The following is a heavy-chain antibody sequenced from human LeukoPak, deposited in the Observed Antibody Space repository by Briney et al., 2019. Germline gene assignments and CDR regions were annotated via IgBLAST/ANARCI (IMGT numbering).Heavy chain of an antibody. V-gene: IGHV3-30*02. CDR3: ARRRGYTQGDYFDY. Sequence: AGGSLRLSCAASGFTFSSYGMHWVRQAPGKGLEWVAFIRYDGSNKYYADSVKGRFTISRDNSKNTLYLQMNSLRAEDTAVYYCARRRGYTQGDYFDYWGQGTLVTVSS. CDR1: GFTFSSYG. CDR2: IRYDGSNK. D-gene: IGHD3-16*02. J-gene: IGHJ4*02.